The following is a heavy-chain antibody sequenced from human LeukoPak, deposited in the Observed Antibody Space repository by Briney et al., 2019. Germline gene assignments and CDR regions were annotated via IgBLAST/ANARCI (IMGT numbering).Heavy chain of an antibody. D-gene: IGHD2-15*01. CDR3: TRALYCSGGSCWPFDY. Sequence: GGSLRLSCTASGFTFGDYAMSWVRQAPGKGLEWVGFVRSKAYGGTTEYAASVKGRFTISRDDSKSIAYLQMNGLKTEDTAVYYCTRALYCSGGSCWPFDYWGQGTLVTVSS. J-gene: IGHJ4*02. CDR2: VRSKAYGGTT. V-gene: IGHV3-49*04. CDR1: GFTFGDYA.